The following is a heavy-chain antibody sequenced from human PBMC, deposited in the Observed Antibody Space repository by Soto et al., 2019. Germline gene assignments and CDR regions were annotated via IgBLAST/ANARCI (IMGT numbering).Heavy chain of an antibody. D-gene: IGHD5-12*01. J-gene: IGHJ6*02. CDR2: ISYDGSNK. CDR1: GFTFSSYA. V-gene: IGHV3-30*03. Sequence: GGSLRLSCAASGFTFSSYAMSWVRQAPGKGLEWVAVISYDGSNKYYADSVKGRFTISRDNSKNTLYLQMNSLRAEDTGVYYCARVFDTSGDGMDVWGQGTTVTVSS. CDR3: ARVFDTSGDGMDV.